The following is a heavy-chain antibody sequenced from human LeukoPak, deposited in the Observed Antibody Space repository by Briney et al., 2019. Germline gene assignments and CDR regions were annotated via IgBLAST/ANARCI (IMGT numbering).Heavy chain of an antibody. V-gene: IGHV4-59*08. CDR2: IYYSGST. Sequence: PSETLSLTCTVSGGSISIYYGSWIRQPPGKGLECIGDIYYSGSTNYNPSLKSRVTTSVDTSKNQFSLKLSSVTAADTAVYYCARHCSGGSCYHTFDYWGQGTLVTVSS. J-gene: IGHJ4*02. D-gene: IGHD2-15*01. CDR1: GGSISIYY. CDR3: ARHCSGGSCYHTFDY.